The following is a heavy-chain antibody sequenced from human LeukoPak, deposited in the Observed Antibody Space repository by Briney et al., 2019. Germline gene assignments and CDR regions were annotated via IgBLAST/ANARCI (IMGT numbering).Heavy chain of an antibody. J-gene: IGHJ1*01. Sequence: SETLSLTCTVSGGSISSGDYYWSWIRQPPGKGLEWIGYIYYSGSTYYNPSLKSRVTISVDTSKNQFSLKLGSVTAADTAVYYCASYSGSYSFQHWGQGTLVTVSS. V-gene: IGHV4-30-4*01. CDR1: GGSISSGDYY. D-gene: IGHD1-26*01. CDR2: IYYSGST. CDR3: ASYSGSYSFQH.